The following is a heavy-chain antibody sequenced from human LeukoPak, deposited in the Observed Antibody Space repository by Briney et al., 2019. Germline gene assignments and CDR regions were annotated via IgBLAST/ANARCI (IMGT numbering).Heavy chain of an antibody. CDR1: GGSISSSY. D-gene: IGHD3-10*01. Sequence: SETLSLTCTVSGGSISSSYWTWVRQPAGKGLEWIGRIYTSGNTNYNPSLKSRVTMSVDTSKNQFSLKLSSMTAADTAVYYCARSGFSGSYCFDSWGQGTLVTVSS. CDR3: ARSGFSGSYCFDS. V-gene: IGHV4-4*07. CDR2: IYTSGNT. J-gene: IGHJ4*02.